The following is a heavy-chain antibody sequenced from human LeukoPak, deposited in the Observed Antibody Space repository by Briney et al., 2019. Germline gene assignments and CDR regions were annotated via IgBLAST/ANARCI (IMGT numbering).Heavy chain of an antibody. J-gene: IGHJ4*02. CDR1: GFTFSNYA. CDR3: AKDVELPRGAFDY. Sequence: PGGSLRLSCIASGFTFSNYAMSWVRQAPGKGLEWVSAISGSGGSTYNADSVKGRFTIFRDNSKNTVYLQMNSLRAEDTAVYYCAKDVELPRGAFDYWGQGTLVTVSS. CDR2: ISGSGGST. D-gene: IGHD4-23*01. V-gene: IGHV3-23*01.